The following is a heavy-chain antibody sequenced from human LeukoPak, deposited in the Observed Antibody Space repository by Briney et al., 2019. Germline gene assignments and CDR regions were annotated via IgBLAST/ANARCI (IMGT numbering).Heavy chain of an antibody. D-gene: IGHD3-10*01. V-gene: IGHV3-23*01. J-gene: IGHJ4*02. CDR1: GFTFSSYV. CDR2: ISVGGDST. Sequence: GGSLRLSCAASGFTFSSYVMTWVRQAPGKGLEWVSIISVGGDSTYYADSVKGRFTISRDNSKNTLYLQVNSLRAEDAAVYYCAQRSSGSYYYFDSWGQGTLVTVSS. CDR3: AQRSSGSYYYFDS.